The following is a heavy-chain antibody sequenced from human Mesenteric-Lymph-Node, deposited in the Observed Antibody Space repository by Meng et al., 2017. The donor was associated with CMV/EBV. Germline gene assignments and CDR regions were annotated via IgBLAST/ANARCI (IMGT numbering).Heavy chain of an antibody. CDR2: IKQDGSEK. CDR3: AGGAALHY. Sequence: GESLKISCAASGFTFSSYWMSWVRQAPGKGLEWVANIKQDGSEKYYVDSVRGRFTISGDNAKNSLYLQMDSLRAEDTAVYYCAGGAALHYWGQGTLVTVSS. D-gene: IGHD2-21*02. V-gene: IGHV3-7*01. CDR1: GFTFSSYW. J-gene: IGHJ4*02.